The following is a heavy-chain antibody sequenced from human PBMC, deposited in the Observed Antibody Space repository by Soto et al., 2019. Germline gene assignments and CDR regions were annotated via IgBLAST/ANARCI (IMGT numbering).Heavy chain of an antibody. J-gene: IGHJ3*02. CDR1: GYTFTTYA. CDR2: ISPDNGNT. Sequence: QVQLVQSGAEVEKPGASVKVSCRASGYTFTTYALHWVRQAPGQRPEWMGWISPDNGNTKYSENFQARVTMTRDTSASTAYMELSNLRSEDTAVYYCARKRSYDRFYDIWGQGTMVTVSS. D-gene: IGHD3-22*01. CDR3: ARKRSYDRFYDI. V-gene: IGHV1-3*01.